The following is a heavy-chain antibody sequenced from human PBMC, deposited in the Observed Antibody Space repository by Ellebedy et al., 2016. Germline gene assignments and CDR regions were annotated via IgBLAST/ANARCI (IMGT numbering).Heavy chain of an antibody. Sequence: GESLKISXAASGFTFSTYSMNWVRQAPGKGLEWISYIRSSSGPIYYADSVKGRFAISRDNAKNSLFLQMNSLRVEDTAVYYCAKDTGGSLDYWGQGTLVTVSS. CDR3: AKDTGGSLDY. J-gene: IGHJ4*02. CDR1: GFTFSTYS. D-gene: IGHD5-18*01. CDR2: IRSSSGPI. V-gene: IGHV3-48*04.